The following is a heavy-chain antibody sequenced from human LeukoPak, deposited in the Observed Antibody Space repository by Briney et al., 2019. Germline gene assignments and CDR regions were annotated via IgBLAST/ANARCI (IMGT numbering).Heavy chain of an antibody. Sequence: GGSLRLSCAASGFTFSNYDLHWVRQATGEGLEWVSGISTAGDTYYPVSVEGRFTISRDNAKNALYLQMNSLRAGDTAAYYCARGRSRVDVWGQGTTVTVSS. CDR2: ISTAGDT. CDR1: GFTFSNYD. CDR3: ARGRSRVDV. V-gene: IGHV3-13*04. J-gene: IGHJ6*02.